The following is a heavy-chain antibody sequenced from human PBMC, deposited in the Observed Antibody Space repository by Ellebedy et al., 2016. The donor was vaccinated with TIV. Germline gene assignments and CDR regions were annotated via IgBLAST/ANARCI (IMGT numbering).Heavy chain of an antibody. CDR1: GLTFKDYA. Sequence: GESLKISCAASGLTFKDYAMTWVRQAPGRGLEWVSLIDPTGEHTFHADSVRGRFTISRDNSKNTLYLQMNSLRAEDTAVYSCAKAPTGYSPYYFDYWGQGTLVTVSS. D-gene: IGHD3-9*01. CDR2: IDPTGEHT. CDR3: AKAPTGYSPYYFDY. V-gene: IGHV3-23*01. J-gene: IGHJ4*02.